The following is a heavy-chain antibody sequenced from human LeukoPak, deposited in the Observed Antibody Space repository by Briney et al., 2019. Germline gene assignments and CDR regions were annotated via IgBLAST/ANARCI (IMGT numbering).Heavy chain of an antibody. V-gene: IGHV3-23*01. Sequence: GGPLRLSCAAYGFTFSSYAMNWVRKAPGKGVNCVTAIRGSGGSTYYADSVKGRFTISRDNSKNTLYLKMNSLRAEDTAVYYCARANYGSGSYYFDYWGQGTLVTVSS. CDR1: GFTFSSYA. CDR3: ARANYGSGSYYFDY. J-gene: IGHJ4*02. D-gene: IGHD3-10*01. CDR2: IRGSGGST.